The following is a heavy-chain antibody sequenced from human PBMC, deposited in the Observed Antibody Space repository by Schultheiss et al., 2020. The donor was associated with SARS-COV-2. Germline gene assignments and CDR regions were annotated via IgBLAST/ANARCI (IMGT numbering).Heavy chain of an antibody. J-gene: IGHJ3*02. V-gene: IGHV3-66*01. Sequence: GGSLRLSCAASGFTFSSYAMSWVRQAPGKGLEWVSVIYSGGSTYYADSVKGRFTISRDNAKNSLYLQMNSLRAEDTAVYYCAKYITGTTRAFDIWGQGTMVTVSS. CDR2: IYSGGST. CDR3: AKYITGTTRAFDI. CDR1: GFTFSSYA. D-gene: IGHD1-20*01.